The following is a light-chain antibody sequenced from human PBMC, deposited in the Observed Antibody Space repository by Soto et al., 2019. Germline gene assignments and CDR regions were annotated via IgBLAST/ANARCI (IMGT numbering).Light chain of an antibody. CDR1: QGISSR. Sequence: DIQMTQSPSSVSASVGDRVTITCRGSQGISSRLAWYQQKPGQAPNLLIYAASSLQSGVPSRFSGSGSETDFTLTICSLQREDFATYYCQHSNSFPLTFDGGTKVEFK. J-gene: IGKJ4*02. V-gene: IGKV1-12*01. CDR3: QHSNSFPLT. CDR2: AAS.